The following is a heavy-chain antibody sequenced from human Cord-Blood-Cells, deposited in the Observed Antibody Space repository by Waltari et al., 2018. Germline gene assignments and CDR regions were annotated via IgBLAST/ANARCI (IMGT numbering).Heavy chain of an antibody. Sequence: QVQLVQSGAEVKKPGSSVTVSCKASGGTFSSDAISWVRQAPGQGLEWMGGISPIFGTANYAQKFQGRVTITADESTSTAYMELSSLRSEDTAVYYCARASDDGSGSYYFDYWGQGTLVTVSS. J-gene: IGHJ4*02. CDR3: ARASDDGSGSYYFDY. D-gene: IGHD3-10*01. CDR2: ISPIFGTA. CDR1: GGTFSSDA. V-gene: IGHV1-69*01.